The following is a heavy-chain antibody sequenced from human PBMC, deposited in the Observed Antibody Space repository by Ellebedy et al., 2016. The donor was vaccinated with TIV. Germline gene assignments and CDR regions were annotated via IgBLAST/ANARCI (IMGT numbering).Heavy chain of an antibody. CDR2: IYQSGST. CDR1: GGSISSGGYS. D-gene: IGHD4-23*01. Sequence: MPSETLSLTCAVSGGSISSGGYSWSWIRQPPGKGLEWIGYIYQSGSTYYNPSLESRVTISVDTSKNQFSLRLTSVTAADSAVYYCARLAYGGLCEYWGQGTLVTVSS. CDR3: ARLAYGGLCEY. J-gene: IGHJ4*02. V-gene: IGHV4-30-2*02.